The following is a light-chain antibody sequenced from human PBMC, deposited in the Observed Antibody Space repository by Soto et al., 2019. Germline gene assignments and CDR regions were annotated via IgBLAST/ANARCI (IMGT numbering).Light chain of an antibody. CDR3: SSYTSSSTNYV. CDR2: EVS. Sequence: QSALTQPASVSGSPGQSITISCTGTSSDVGGYNYVSWYQQHPGKAPKLMIYEVSNRPSGVSNRFSGSKSGNTASLTISGLQAEDDADYYCSSYTSSSTNYVFGTGTKLTVL. V-gene: IGLV2-14*01. CDR1: SSDVGGYNY. J-gene: IGLJ1*01.